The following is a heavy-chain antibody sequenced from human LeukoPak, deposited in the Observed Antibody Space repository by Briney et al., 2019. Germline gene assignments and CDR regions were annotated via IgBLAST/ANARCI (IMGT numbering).Heavy chain of an antibody. Sequence: ASVKVSCKVFGHTLTELSMHWVRPAPGKGLEWMGGYAPEDGKTIYAQNFQGRVTVTEDTSTDTAYMELSSLRSEDAAVYYCARWEVDTANGGGDDAFDIWGQGTMVTVSS. CDR3: ARWEVDTANGGGDDAFDI. V-gene: IGHV1-24*01. CDR1: GHTLTELS. CDR2: YAPEDGKT. J-gene: IGHJ3*02. D-gene: IGHD5-18*01.